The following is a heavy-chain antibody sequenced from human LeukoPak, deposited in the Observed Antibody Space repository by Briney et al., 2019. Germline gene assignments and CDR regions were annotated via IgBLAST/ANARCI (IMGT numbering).Heavy chain of an antibody. CDR1: GGSISSYY. V-gene: IGHV4-4*09. Sequence: LETLSLTCTVSGGSISSYYWTWIRRPPGKELEWIGYIYSSGRTNYNPSLKSQVTMSVDTSKNQFSLKVISVTAADTAVYYCARLSAGLNSSYWFDPWGQGTLVTVSS. J-gene: IGHJ5*02. CDR2: IYSSGRT. CDR3: ARLSAGLNSSYWFDP. D-gene: IGHD2/OR15-2a*01.